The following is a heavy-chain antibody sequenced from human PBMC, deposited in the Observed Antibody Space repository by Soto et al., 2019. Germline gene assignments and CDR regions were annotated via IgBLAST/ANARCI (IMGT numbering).Heavy chain of an antibody. CDR3: LRAPGPMYYAMDA. D-gene: IGHD2-8*01. Sequence: PGGSLRLSCEVSGFIFSEYEFNWVRQAPGKGLEWVSYIGKNGRDIYDADSVKGRFTISRDDDKSTLYLEMNSLRAEDTAVYYCLRAPGPMYYAMDAWGQGTMVTVSS. CDR2: IGKNGRDI. V-gene: IGHV3-48*03. CDR1: GFIFSEYE. J-gene: IGHJ6*02.